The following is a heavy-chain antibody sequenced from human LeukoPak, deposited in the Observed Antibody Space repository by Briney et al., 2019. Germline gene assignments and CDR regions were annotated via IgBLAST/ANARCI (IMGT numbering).Heavy chain of an antibody. CDR3: ARAVEDFWSGYYSGGNAFDI. CDR1: GYTFTGYY. Sequence: ASVKVSCKASGYTFTGYYMHWVRQAPGQGLEWMGWINPNSGGTNYAQKFQGRVTMTRDTSISTAYMELSRLRSDDTAVYYCARAVEDFWSGYYSGGNAFDIWGQGTMVTVSS. CDR2: INPNSGGT. V-gene: IGHV1-2*02. J-gene: IGHJ3*02. D-gene: IGHD3-3*01.